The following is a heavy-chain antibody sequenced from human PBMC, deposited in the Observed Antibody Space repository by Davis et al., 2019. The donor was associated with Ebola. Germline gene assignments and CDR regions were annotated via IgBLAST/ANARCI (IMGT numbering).Heavy chain of an antibody. CDR1: GFTFSTYS. CDR2: ISSDSDYI. Sequence: GESLKISCAASGFTFSTYSMSWVRQAPGKGLEWVSSISSDSDYIYYADSAKGRFTISRDNAKNSLYLQMNSLRAEDTAVYYCARDRTTVTFYYYYYGMDVWGKGTTVTVSS. J-gene: IGHJ6*04. CDR3: ARDRTTVTFYYYYYGMDV. D-gene: IGHD4-17*01. V-gene: IGHV3-21*01.